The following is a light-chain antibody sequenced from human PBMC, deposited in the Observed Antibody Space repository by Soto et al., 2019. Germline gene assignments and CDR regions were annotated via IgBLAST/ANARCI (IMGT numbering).Light chain of an antibody. Sequence: DIVLTQSPGTLSLSPGDRATLSCRASQSVSTSYLACYQQKPGQAPRLLIYGASSRATGIPDRFSGSGSGTDFTLTISGLEPEDFAVYYCQQYGNSRGTFGQGTKVEIK. V-gene: IGKV3-20*01. CDR3: QQYGNSRGT. CDR1: QSVSTSY. CDR2: GAS. J-gene: IGKJ1*01.